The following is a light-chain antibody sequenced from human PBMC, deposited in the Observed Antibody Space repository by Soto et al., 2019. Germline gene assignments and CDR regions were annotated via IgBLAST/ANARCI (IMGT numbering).Light chain of an antibody. CDR1: QGISSY. J-gene: IGKJ5*01. Sequence: AIRMTQSPSSFSASTGDRVTITCRASQGISSYLAWFQQKPGRAPNLLIYGASTLQSGVPSRFSGSGSGTDFTLTISNLQPEDFATYYCQQLNAYPLTFGQGTRLEIK. V-gene: IGKV1-8*01. CDR2: GAS. CDR3: QQLNAYPLT.